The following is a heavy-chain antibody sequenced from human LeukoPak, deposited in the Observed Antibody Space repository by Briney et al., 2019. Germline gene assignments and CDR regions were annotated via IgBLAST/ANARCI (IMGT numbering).Heavy chain of an antibody. J-gene: IGHJ3*02. CDR3: ARNRVPVDRDAYDI. CDR2: IYPGDSDT. V-gene: IGHV5-51*01. CDR1: GYSFSDYW. Sequence: GESLKISCKGSGYSFSDYWIGWVRQMPGKGLEWMGIIYPGDSDTRYSPSFQGQVTISADKSITTAYLQWTSLKASDTAIYYCARNRVPVDRDAYDIWGQGTMVTASS. D-gene: IGHD2-2*01.